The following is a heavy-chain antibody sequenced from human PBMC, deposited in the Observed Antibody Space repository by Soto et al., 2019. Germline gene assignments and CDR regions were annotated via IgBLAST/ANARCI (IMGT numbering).Heavy chain of an antibody. J-gene: IGHJ4*02. CDR2: ISYDGSNK. Sequence: GGSLRLSCAASGFTFSSYGMHWVRQAPGKGLEWVAVISYDGSNKYYADSVKGRFTISRDNSKNTLYLQMNSLRAEDTAVYYCAKEGQVGAIDYWGQGTLVTVSS. D-gene: IGHD1-26*01. V-gene: IGHV3-30*18. CDR3: AKEGQVGAIDY. CDR1: GFTFSSYG.